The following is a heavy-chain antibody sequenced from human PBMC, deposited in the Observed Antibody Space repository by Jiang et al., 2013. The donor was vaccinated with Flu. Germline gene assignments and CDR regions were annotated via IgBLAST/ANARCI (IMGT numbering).Heavy chain of an antibody. CDR3: ARHEQGAAAGTGTLYFQH. CDR1: GGSISSSSYY. Sequence: LLKPSETLSLTCTVSGGSISSSSYYWGWIRQPPGKGLEWIGSIYYSGSTYYNPSLKSRVTISVDTSKNQFSLKLSSVTAADTAVYYCARHEQGAAAGTGTLYFQHWGQGTLVTVSS. V-gene: IGHV4-39*01. D-gene: IGHD6-13*01. J-gene: IGHJ1*01. CDR2: IYYSGST.